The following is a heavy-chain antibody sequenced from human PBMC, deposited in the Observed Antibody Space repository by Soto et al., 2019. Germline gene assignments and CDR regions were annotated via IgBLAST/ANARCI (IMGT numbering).Heavy chain of an antibody. CDR1: GSLPVGSLSTYF. J-gene: IGHJ6*02. D-gene: IGHD3-3*01. CDR2: INHSGSP. V-gene: IGHV4-34*01. CDR3: ASARFSQWSQDYYGLDV. Sequence: PPETLSLTCGLSGSLPVGSLSTYFWTWIRQPPGKGLEWIGEINHSGSPNYSPSLRGRVTISLDTSKKQFSLNLSSVTAADTAVYFCASARFSQWSQDYYGLDVWGQGTTVTVSS.